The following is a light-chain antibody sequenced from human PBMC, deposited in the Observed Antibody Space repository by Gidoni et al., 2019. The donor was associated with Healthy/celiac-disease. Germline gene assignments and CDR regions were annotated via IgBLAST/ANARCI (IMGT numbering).Light chain of an antibody. CDR2: DAS. CDR1: QSVSSY. CDR3: QQRSNWPLT. V-gene: IGKV3-11*01. J-gene: IGKJ4*01. Sequence: EIVFTQSPATLSLSPGERATLSCRASQSVSSYLAWYQPKPGQAHRLLIYDASNRTTGIPARFSGSGSGTDFTLTISSLEPEDFAVYDCQQRSNWPLTFGGGTKVEIK.